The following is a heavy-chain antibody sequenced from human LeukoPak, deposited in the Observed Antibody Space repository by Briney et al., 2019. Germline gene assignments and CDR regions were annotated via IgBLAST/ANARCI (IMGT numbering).Heavy chain of an antibody. V-gene: IGHV1-69*02. D-gene: IGHD3-22*01. CDR3: ARGLGRLRGGYYWNY. J-gene: IGHJ4*02. CDR2: IIPILGIA. CDR1: GGTFSSYT. Sequence: SVKVSCKASGGTFSSYTISWVRQAPGQGLEWMGRIIPILGIANYAQKFQGRVTITADKSTSTAYMELSSLRSEDTAVYYCARGLGRLRGGYYWNYWGQGTLVTVSS.